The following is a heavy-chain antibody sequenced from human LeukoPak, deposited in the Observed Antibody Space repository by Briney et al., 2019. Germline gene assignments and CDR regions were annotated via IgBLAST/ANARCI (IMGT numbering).Heavy chain of an antibody. J-gene: IGHJ6*03. CDR3: ARGDSSSWYETHYYYYMDV. CDR1: GGSISSYN. V-gene: IGHV4-4*07. Sequence: SETLSLTCTVPGGSISSYNWSWIRQPARKRLEWIGRIYTSGSTNYNPSLKSRVTISVDTSKNQFSLKLSSVTAADTAVYYCARGDSSSWYETHYYYYMDVWGKGTTVTVSS. CDR2: IYTSGST. D-gene: IGHD6-13*01.